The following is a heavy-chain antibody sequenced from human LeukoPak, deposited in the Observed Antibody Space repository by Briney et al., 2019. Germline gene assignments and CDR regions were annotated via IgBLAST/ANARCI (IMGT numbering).Heavy chain of an antibody. CDR3: ARTSGTGWSH. Sequence: GGSLRLSCAASGFTFSSYWMSRVRQAPGKGLEWVANIKQDGSEKYYVDSVKGRFTISRDNGKNSLYLQMDSLRVDDTAVYYCARTSGTGWSHWGQGTLVTVSS. J-gene: IGHJ4*02. D-gene: IGHD6-19*01. CDR1: GFTFSSYW. CDR2: IKQDGSEK. V-gene: IGHV3-7*01.